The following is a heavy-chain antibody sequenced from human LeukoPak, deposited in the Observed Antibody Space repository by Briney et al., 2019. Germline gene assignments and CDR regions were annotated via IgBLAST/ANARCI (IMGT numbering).Heavy chain of an antibody. CDR2: IYYSGST. Sequence: MPADTLSLTHTVSGRSISSYYSSWIRQPPGKGLEWIGYIYYSGSTNYNPSLKSQVPISVDTSKNQFSLKMSSVTAGDTAVYYCARTYYDYVWGSYRYWDWFDPWGQGTLVTVSS. V-gene: IGHV4-59*07. D-gene: IGHD3-16*02. CDR3: ARTYYDYVWGSYRYWDWFDP. J-gene: IGHJ5*02. CDR1: GRSISSYY.